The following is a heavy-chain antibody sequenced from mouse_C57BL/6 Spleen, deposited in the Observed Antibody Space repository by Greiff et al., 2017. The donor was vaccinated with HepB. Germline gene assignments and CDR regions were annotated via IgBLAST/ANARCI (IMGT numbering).Heavy chain of an antibody. V-gene: IGHV1-19*01. CDR1: GYTFTDYY. CDR3: ARYPHTVVAQSGAMDY. CDR2: INPYNGGT. Sequence: EVQLQQSGPVLVKPGASVKMSCKASGYTFTDYYMNWVKQSHGQSLEWIGVINPYNGGTNYNQKFKGKATLTVDKSSSTAYMELNSLTSEDSAVYYCARYPHTVVAQSGAMDYWGQGTSVTVSS. D-gene: IGHD1-1*01. J-gene: IGHJ4*01.